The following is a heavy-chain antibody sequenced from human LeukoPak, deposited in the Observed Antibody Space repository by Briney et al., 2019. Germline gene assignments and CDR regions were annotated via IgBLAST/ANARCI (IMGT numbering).Heavy chain of an antibody. J-gene: IGHJ5*02. Sequence: GGSLRLSCAASGFTFSSYAMSWVRQAPGKGLEWVSAISGSGGSTYYADSVKGRFTISRDNSKNTLYLQMNSLRAEDTAVYYCARDGIYCSSTSCYGDYYGSGSYSGWFDPWGQGTLVTVSS. D-gene: IGHD2-2*01. CDR3: ARDGIYCSSTSCYGDYYGSGSYSGWFDP. CDR2: ISGSGGST. V-gene: IGHV3-23*01. CDR1: GFTFSSYA.